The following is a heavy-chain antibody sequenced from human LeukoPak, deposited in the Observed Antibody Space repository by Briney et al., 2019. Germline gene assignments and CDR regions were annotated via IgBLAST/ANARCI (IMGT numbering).Heavy chain of an antibody. Sequence: PGGSLRLSCTASGFSFNNAWMNWVRQAPGKGLEWVSRIKSKTDGGTTDYAAPVKGRFTISRDDSKKTLYMQMSSLKTEDTAVYYCARGGYYGDFDYWGQGTLVTVSS. CDR2: IKSKTDGGTT. V-gene: IGHV3-15*01. CDR1: GFSFNNAW. CDR3: ARGGYYGDFDY. J-gene: IGHJ4*02. D-gene: IGHD3-3*01.